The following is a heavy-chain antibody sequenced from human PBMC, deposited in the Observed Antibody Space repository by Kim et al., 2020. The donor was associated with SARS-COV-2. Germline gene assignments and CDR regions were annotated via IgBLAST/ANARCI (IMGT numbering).Heavy chain of an antibody. CDR2: ISYDGSNK. CDR3: ARDRPASHRSSRWYYFDY. J-gene: IGHJ4*02. V-gene: IGHV3-30*03. D-gene: IGHD6-19*01. CDR1: GFTFSSYG. Sequence: GGSLRLSCAASGFTFSSYGMHWVRQTPGKGLEWVAVISYDGSNKYYADSVKGRFTISRDNSKNTLYLQMNSLRAEDTAVYYCARDRPASHRSSRWYYFDYWGQGTLVTVSS.